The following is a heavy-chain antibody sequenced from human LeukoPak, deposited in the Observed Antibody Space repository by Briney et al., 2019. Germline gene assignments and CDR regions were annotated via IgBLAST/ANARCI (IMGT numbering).Heavy chain of an antibody. V-gene: IGHV1-8*02. CDR2: MNPNSGNA. Sequence: ASVKVSCKASGYTFTSYDINWVRQATGQGPEWMGWMNPNSGNAGYALKFQGRVTMTRHTSINTAYMELSSLRSEDTAVYYCARVDCSGASCYWVHWGRGTLVTVSS. J-gene: IGHJ4*02. CDR3: ARVDCSGASCYWVH. D-gene: IGHD2-2*01. CDR1: GYTFTSYD.